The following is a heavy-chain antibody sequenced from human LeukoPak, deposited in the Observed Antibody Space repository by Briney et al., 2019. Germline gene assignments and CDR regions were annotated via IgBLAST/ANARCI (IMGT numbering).Heavy chain of an antibody. CDR2: IYYSGTT. J-gene: IGHJ6*02. V-gene: IGHV4-59*01. CDR3: AREDPQTTVPEGMDV. D-gene: IGHD4-17*01. CDR1: GCTFSNYY. Sequence: SETLSLTCTVSGCTFSNYYWNWIRQSPGKGLEWIGYIYYSGTTNYNPSLKSRVTISGDTSSNQFSLQLRSVTAADTAVYYCAREDPQTTVPEGMDVWGQGTTVIVSS.